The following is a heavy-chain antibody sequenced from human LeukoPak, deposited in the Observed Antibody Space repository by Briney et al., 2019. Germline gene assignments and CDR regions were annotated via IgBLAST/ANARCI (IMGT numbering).Heavy chain of an antibody. CDR2: IRYDGSNK. V-gene: IGHV3-30*02. D-gene: IGHD5-12*01. Sequence: GGSLRLSCAASAFTFSNAWMSWVRQAPGKGLEWVAFIRYDGSNKYYADSVKGRFTISRDTSENTLYLQMNSLRAEDTAVYYCAKDRDDYFYFDYWGQGTLVTVSS. CDR3: AKDRDDYFYFDY. J-gene: IGHJ4*02. CDR1: AFTFSNAW.